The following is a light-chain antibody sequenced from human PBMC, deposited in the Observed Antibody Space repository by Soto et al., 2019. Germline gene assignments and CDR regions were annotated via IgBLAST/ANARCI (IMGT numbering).Light chain of an antibody. Sequence: QSVLTQPASVSGSPGQSITISCTGTSSDVGGYKYVSWYQQHPGKAPKLMIYDVSNRPSGVSNRFSGSKSGNTASLTISGLQAEDEADYSCSSYTSNTTVIFGGGTKLTVL. V-gene: IGLV2-14*01. CDR3: SSYTSNTTVI. J-gene: IGLJ2*01. CDR2: DVS. CDR1: SSDVGGYKY.